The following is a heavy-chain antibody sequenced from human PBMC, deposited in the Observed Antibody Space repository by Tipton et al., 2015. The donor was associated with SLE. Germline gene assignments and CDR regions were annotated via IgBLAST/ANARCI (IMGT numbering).Heavy chain of an antibody. J-gene: IGHJ4*02. Sequence: LRLSCAVYGGSFSGYYWSWIRQPPGKGLEWIGEINHSGSTNYNPSLKSRVTISVDTSKNQLSLKLSSVTAADTAVYYCASSVAGFDYWGQGTLVTVSS. CDR1: GGSFSGYY. V-gene: IGHV4-34*01. CDR3: ASSVAGFDY. CDR2: INHSGST. D-gene: IGHD6-19*01.